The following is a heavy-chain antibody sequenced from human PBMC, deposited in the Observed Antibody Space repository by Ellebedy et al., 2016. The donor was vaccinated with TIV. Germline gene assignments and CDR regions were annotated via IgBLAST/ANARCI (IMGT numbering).Heavy chain of an antibody. CDR2: ISGSGGST. J-gene: IGHJ3*02. Sequence: GGSLRLSCAVSGFTVSTNYMGWVRQAPGKGLEWVSAISGSGGSTYYADSVKGRFTISRDNSENTLYLQMNSLRAEDTAVYYCAKDSQSRIAVATVAFDIWGQGTMVTVSS. CDR3: AKDSQSRIAVATVAFDI. CDR1: GFTVSTNY. V-gene: IGHV3-23*01. D-gene: IGHD6-19*01.